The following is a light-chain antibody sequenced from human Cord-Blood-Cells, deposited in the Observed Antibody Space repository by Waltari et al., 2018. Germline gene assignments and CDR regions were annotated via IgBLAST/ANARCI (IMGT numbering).Light chain of an antibody. CDR2: DVS. CDR1: SSDVGGYNY. CDR3: SSYTSSSTVV. J-gene: IGLJ2*01. V-gene: IGLV2-14*01. Sequence: QSALTQPASVSGCPGPSITISCTGPSSDVGGYNYFSWYQQHPGKAPKLMIYDVSNRPSGVSNRFSGSKSGNTASLTISGLQAEDEADYYCSSYTSSSTVVFGGGTKLTVL.